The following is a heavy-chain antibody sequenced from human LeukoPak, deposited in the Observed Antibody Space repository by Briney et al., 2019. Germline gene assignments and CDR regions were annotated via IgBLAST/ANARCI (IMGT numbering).Heavy chain of an antibody. CDR2: ISSSSSYI. CDR3: ARDRPSYCSSTSCSMGVAYYYYYMDV. D-gene: IGHD2-2*01. Sequence: GGSLRLSCAASGFTFSSYSMNWVRQAPGKGLEWVSSISSSSSYIYYADSVKGRFTISRDNAKNSLYLQMNSLRAEDTAVYYCARDRPSYCSSTSCSMGVAYYYYYMDVWGKGTTVTVSS. J-gene: IGHJ6*03. CDR1: GFTFSSYS. V-gene: IGHV3-21*01.